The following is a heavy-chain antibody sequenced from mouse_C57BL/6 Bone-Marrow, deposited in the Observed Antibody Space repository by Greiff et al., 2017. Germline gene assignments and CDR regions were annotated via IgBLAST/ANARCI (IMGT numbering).Heavy chain of an antibody. D-gene: IGHD2-3*01. CDR2: ISPSYGDA. CDR1: GYTFTDYA. J-gene: IGHJ3*01. Sequence: VQLQQSGPELVRPGVSVKMSCKGSGYTFTDYAMHWVKQSHAKSLEWIGDISPSYGDASYNQKFKDKATMTVDKSSSTAYMQLARLTSEDSAVYYCARELNGYYDGDWGQGALGTVSA. CDR3: ARELNGYYDGD. V-gene: IGHV1-67*01.